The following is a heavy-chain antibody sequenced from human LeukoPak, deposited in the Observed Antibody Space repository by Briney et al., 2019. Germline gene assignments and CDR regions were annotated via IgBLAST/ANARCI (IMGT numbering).Heavy chain of an antibody. CDR3: ARANYYDSSGYYFDY. CDR2: ILHSGNT. V-gene: IGHV4-59*02. D-gene: IGHD3-22*01. J-gene: IGHJ4*02. CDR1: GGSVSSHD. Sequence: PSETLSLTCTVSGGSVSSHDWTWIRQSPEKGLEGMGYILHSGNTNYNPPLKSRVSMSLETSKNQIALSLSAVTAADTAVYYCARANYYDSSGYYFDYWGQGTLVTVSS.